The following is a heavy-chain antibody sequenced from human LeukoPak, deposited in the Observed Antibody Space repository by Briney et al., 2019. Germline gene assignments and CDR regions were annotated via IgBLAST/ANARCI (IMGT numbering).Heavy chain of an antibody. CDR2: ITSSGSTI. CDR3: ASEFIVGATFDY. J-gene: IGHJ4*02. CDR1: GFTFRSYG. Sequence: GGSLRLSCAASGFTFRSYGMNWVRQAPGKGLEWVSYITSSGSTIYYADSVKGRFTISRDNAKTSLYLQMNSLRAEDTAVYYCASEFIVGATFDYWGQGTLVTVST. V-gene: IGHV3-48*03. D-gene: IGHD1-26*01.